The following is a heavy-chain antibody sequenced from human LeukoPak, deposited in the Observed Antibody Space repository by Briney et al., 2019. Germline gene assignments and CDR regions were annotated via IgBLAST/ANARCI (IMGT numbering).Heavy chain of an antibody. CDR2: ISGSGDST. CDR3: AKDDYHDSSTAS. V-gene: IGHV3-23*01. D-gene: IGHD3-22*01. Sequence: GGSLRLSCAASGFTFSSYVMSWVRQAPGKGLEWVSGISGSGDSTYYADSVKGGFTISRDNSKNPLNLKMNSLRAEDTAIYYCAKDDYHDSSTASWGQGTLVTVSS. CDR1: GFTFSSYV. J-gene: IGHJ5*02.